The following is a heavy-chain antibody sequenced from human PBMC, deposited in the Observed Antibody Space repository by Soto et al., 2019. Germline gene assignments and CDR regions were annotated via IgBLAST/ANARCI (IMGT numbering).Heavy chain of an antibody. CDR2: IFYTGTT. D-gene: IGHD2-2*01. V-gene: IGHV4-39*02. CDR1: GGSISYNSYY. CDR3: ARLVVVAPVANA. Sequence: SETLSLTCSVSGGSISYNSYYWGWIRQPPGKGLEWVGGIFYTGTTYYSPSLKDRVTMSVDTSKNSFSLNLTSVTAADTAVYLCARLVVVAPVANAWGQGTLVTVSS. J-gene: IGHJ5*02.